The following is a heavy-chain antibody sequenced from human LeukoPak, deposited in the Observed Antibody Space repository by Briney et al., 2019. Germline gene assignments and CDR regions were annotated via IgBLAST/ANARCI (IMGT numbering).Heavy chain of an antibody. CDR3: ARAGGYCSSTSCYSWFDP. J-gene: IGHJ5*02. CDR1: GYTFTSYY. D-gene: IGHD2-2*01. Sequence: ASVKVSFKASGYTFTSYYMHWVRQAPGQGLAWMGIINPSGGSTSYAQKFQGRVTMTRDTSTSTVYMELSSLRSEDTAVYYCARAGGYCSSTSCYSWFDPWGQGTLVTVSS. CDR2: INPSGGST. V-gene: IGHV1-46*01.